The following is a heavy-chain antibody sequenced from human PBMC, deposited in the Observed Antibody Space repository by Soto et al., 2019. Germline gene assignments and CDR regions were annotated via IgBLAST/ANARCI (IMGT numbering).Heavy chain of an antibody. Sequence: VSCKASGYTFTSYAMHWVRQASGKGLEWVGRIGNKGQNYATTYAASVKARFFISTDESKNTAHLQMNSLKTEDTAVYYCTKYSGTSSAPAALGQGTLVTVSS. CDR3: TKYSGTSSAPAA. CDR2: IGNKGQNYAT. V-gene: IGHV3-73*01. D-gene: IGHD1-26*01. J-gene: IGHJ5*02. CDR1: GYTFTSYA.